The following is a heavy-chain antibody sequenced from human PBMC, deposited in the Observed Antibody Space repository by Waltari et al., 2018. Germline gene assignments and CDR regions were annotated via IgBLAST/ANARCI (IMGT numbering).Heavy chain of an antibody. J-gene: IGHJ4*02. V-gene: IGHV3-23*01. CDR1: GFTFSSYA. D-gene: IGHD2-2*01. Sequence: EVQLLESGGGLVQPGGSLRLSCAASGFTFSSYAMSWVRQAPGKGLEWVSAISGSVGSTYYADSVKGRFTISRDNSKNTLYLQMNSLRAEDTAVYYCAKDLGMIVVVPAHDYWGQGTLVTVSS. CDR3: AKDLGMIVVVPAHDY. CDR2: ISGSVGST.